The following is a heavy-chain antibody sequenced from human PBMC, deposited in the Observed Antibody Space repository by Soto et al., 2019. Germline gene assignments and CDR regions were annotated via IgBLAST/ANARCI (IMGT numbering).Heavy chain of an antibody. V-gene: IGHV1-18*01. J-gene: IGHJ5*02. Sequence: ASVKVSCKASGYTFTSYGISWVRQAPGQGLEWMGWISAYNGNTNYAQKLQGRVTMTTDTSTSTAYMELRSLRSDDTAVYYCARTAAAPVLIDWFDPWGQGTLVTVSS. CDR3: ARTAAAPVLIDWFDP. D-gene: IGHD6-6*01. CDR1: GYTFTSYG. CDR2: ISAYNGNT.